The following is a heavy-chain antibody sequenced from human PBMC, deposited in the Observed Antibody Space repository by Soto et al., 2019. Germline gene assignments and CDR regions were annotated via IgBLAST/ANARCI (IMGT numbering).Heavy chain of an antibody. CDR3: ARADASSQEVLYYNGGDV. CDR1: GVSITSGAYH. Sequence: QVQLQESGPGLVKPSQTLSLTCTVSGVSITSGAYHWTWIRQHPEKGREWIGYIYYRATTFYNPSLRSRLSISLDPSRNHFSLKLDSVTPADTAVYYCARADASSQEVLYYNGGDVWGQGTKVTVSS. V-gene: IGHV4-31*03. D-gene: IGHD3-10*01. CDR2: IYYRATT. J-gene: IGHJ6*02.